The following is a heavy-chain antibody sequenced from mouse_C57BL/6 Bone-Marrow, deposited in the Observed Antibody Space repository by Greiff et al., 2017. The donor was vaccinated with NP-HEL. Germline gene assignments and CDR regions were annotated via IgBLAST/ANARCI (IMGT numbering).Heavy chain of an antibody. V-gene: IGHV1-55*01. D-gene: IGHD1-1*01. CDR1: GYTFTSYW. Sequence: QVQLQQPGAELVKPGASVKMSCKASGYTFTSYWITWVKQRPGQGLEWIGDIYPGSGSTNYNEKFKSKATLTVDTSSSTAYMQLSSLTSEDSAVYYCARFSYYYGSSYRYFDYWGQGTTLTVSS. CDR2: IYPGSGST. CDR3: ARFSYYYGSSYRYFDY. J-gene: IGHJ2*01.